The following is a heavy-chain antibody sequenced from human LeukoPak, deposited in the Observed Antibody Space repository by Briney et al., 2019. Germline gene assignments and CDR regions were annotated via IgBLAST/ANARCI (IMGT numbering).Heavy chain of an antibody. D-gene: IGHD2-15*01. J-gene: IGHJ4*02. Sequence: ASVKVSCKTSGYSFTDYYIHWVRQAPGQGLEWMGWINPNSGGTNYAQKFQGRVTMTRDTSISTAYMELSRLRSDDTAVYYCARDLLGANFDYWGQGTLVTVSS. V-gene: IGHV1-2*02. CDR1: GYSFTDYY. CDR2: INPNSGGT. CDR3: ARDLLGANFDY.